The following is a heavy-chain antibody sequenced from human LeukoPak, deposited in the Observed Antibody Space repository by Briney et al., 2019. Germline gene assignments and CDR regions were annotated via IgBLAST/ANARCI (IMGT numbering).Heavy chain of an antibody. J-gene: IGHJ4*02. CDR2: INHSGST. Sequence: SETLSLTCTVSGVSISDYYWSWIRQPPGKGLEWIGEINHSGSTNYNPSLKSRVTISVDTSKNQFSLKLSSVTAADTAVYYCARFSRPGYSYGYRGPYFDYWGQGTLVTVSS. V-gene: IGHV4-34*01. D-gene: IGHD5-18*01. CDR1: GVSISDYY. CDR3: ARFSRPGYSYGYRGPYFDY.